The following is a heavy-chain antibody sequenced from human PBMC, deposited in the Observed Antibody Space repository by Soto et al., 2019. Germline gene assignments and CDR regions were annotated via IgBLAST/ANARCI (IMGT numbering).Heavy chain of an antibody. CDR1: GFTLSDYA. D-gene: IGHD2-8*01. Sequence: EVRLLQSGGGLGQPGGSLRLSCAASGFTLSDYAMNWVRQAPGKGLEWVSAISGSGESTYYAHPAKGRFSISRDNNKNILFLQMSSLTVDATAVYYSAKGPMVNAIAGLDAFDVWGQGTRVTVSA. CDR2: ISGSGEST. J-gene: IGHJ3*01. V-gene: IGHV3-23*01. CDR3: AKGPMVNAIAGLDAFDV.